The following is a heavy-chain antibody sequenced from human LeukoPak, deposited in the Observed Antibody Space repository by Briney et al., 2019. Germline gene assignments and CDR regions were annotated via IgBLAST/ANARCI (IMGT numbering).Heavy chain of an antibody. CDR2: IYYSGST. D-gene: IGHD5-24*01. J-gene: IGHJ5*02. CDR1: GGSISSSSYY. CDR3: ARSNSPPRDGYNYGWFDP. V-gene: IGHV4-39*01. Sequence: PSETLSLTCTVSGGSISSSSYYWGWIRQPPGKGLEWIGSIYYSGSTYYNPSLKSRVTISVDTSKNQLSLKLSSVTAADTAVYYCARSNSPPRDGYNYGWFDPWGQGTLVTVSS.